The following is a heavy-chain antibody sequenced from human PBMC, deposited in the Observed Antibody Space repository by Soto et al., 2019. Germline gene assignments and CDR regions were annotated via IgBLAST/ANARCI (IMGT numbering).Heavy chain of an antibody. Sequence: ASVKVSCKASGYTFTSYGISWVRQAPGQGLEWMGWISAYNGNTNYAQKLQGRVTMTTDTSTSTAYMELRSLRSDDTAVYYCARDSSTLMVYVINYYYYGMDVWGQGTTVTVSS. V-gene: IGHV1-18*04. CDR1: GYTFTSYG. J-gene: IGHJ6*02. D-gene: IGHD2-8*01. CDR3: ARDSSTLMVYVINYYYYGMDV. CDR2: ISAYNGNT.